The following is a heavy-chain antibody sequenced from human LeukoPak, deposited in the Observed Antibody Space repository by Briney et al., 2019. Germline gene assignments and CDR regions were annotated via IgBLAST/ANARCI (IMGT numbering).Heavy chain of an antibody. J-gene: IGHJ4*02. Sequence: SETLSLTCTVSGGSISSYYWSWIRQPPGKGLEWIGYIYYSGSTNYNPSLKSRVTISVDTSKNQFSLKLSSVTAADTAVYYCASSHGYYFFDYWGQGTLVTVSS. CDR3: ASSHGYYFFDY. V-gene: IGHV4-59*08. CDR1: GGSISSYY. D-gene: IGHD5-24*01. CDR2: IYYSGST.